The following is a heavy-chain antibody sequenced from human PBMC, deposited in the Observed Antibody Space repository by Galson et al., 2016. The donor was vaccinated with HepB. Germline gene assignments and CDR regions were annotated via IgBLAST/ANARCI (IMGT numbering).Heavy chain of an antibody. CDR2: IKSKTDGGTT. CDR3: TGSGGYSGYAFYYYYYYYMDV. CDR1: GFTFSNAW. J-gene: IGHJ6*03. V-gene: IGHV3-15*01. Sequence: SLRLSCAASGFTFSNAWMSWVRQAPGKGLEWVGRIKSKTDGGTTDYAAPVKGRFTISRDDSKNILDLQMTSLKTEDTAVYYCTGSGGYSGYAFYYYYYYYMDVWGKGTTVTVSS. D-gene: IGHD5-12*01.